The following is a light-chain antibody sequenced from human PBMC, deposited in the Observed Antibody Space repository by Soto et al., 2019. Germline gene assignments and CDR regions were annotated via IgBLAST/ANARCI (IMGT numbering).Light chain of an antibody. CDR3: SSYTSSSTL. CDR1: SSDVGSYNY. CDR2: EVS. V-gene: IGLV2-14*01. Sequence: QSVRTQPASVSGSPGQSITICCTGNSSDVGSYNYVSWYQQHPGKATKLMIYEVSDRPSGISSRFSGSKSGNTASLTISGLQTEDEADYYCSSYTSSSTLFGTGTKVTVL. J-gene: IGLJ1*01.